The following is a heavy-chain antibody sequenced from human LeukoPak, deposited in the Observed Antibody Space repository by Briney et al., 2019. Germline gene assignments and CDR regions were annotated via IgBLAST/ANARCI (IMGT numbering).Heavy chain of an antibody. Sequence: ASAKVSCKDSGYTLTGYYMQWVRQAPGQGLEWMGWTKPNSGGTNSAQKFQGRVTLTRDTSISTAYMELSRLRTDDTAVYDCARVGSDSSGWRRFDYWGQGTLVTVSS. CDR2: TKPNSGGT. CDR1: GYTLTGYY. D-gene: IGHD6-19*01. J-gene: IGHJ4*02. V-gene: IGHV1-2*02. CDR3: ARVGSDSSGWRRFDY.